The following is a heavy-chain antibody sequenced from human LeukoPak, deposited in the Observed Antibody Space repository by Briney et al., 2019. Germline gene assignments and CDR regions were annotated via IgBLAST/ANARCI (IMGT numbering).Heavy chain of an antibody. CDR1: GGSFSGYY. V-gene: IGHV4-34*01. Sequence: SETLSLTCAVYGGSFSGYYWSWIRQPPGKGLEWIGEINHSGSTNYNPSLKSRVTISVDTSKNQFSLKLSSVTAADTAVYYCARTRYYSFDYWGQGTLVTVSS. J-gene: IGHJ4*02. D-gene: IGHD1-14*01. CDR2: INHSGST. CDR3: ARTRYYSFDY.